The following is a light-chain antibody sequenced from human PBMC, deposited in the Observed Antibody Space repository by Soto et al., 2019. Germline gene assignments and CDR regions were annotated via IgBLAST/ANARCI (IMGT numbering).Light chain of an antibody. V-gene: IGLV1-40*01. CDR1: SSNIGAGYD. CDR2: GNS. CDR3: QSYDSSLSGDWV. Sequence: QSALTQPPSVSGAPGQRVTISCTGSSSNIGAGYDVHWYQQLPGTAPKLLTYGNSNRPSGVPDRFSGSKSGTSASLAITGLQAEDEADYYCQSYDSSLSGDWVFGGGTKLTVL. J-gene: IGLJ3*02.